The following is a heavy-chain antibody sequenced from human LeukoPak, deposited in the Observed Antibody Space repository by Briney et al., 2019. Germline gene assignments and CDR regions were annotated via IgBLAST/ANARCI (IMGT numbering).Heavy chain of an antibody. D-gene: IGHD6-19*01. V-gene: IGHV4-59*01. CDR2: IYYSGST. CDR1: GGSISSYY. J-gene: IGHJ4*02. Sequence: SETLSLTCTVSGGSISSYYWSWIRQPPGKGLEWIGYIYYSGSTNYNPSLKSRVTISVDTSKNQFSLKLSSVTAADTAVYYCARGGIAVAGPQIRRRNLTPFDYWGQGPLVTVSS. CDR3: ARGGIAVAGPQIRRRNLTPFDY.